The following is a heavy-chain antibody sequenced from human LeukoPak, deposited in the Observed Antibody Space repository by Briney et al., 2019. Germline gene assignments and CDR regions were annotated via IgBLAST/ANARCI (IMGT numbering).Heavy chain of an antibody. Sequence: GGSLRLSCAASGFTFSDYYMSWVRQAPGKGLEWVSAISGSGGSTYYADSVKGRFTISRDNSKSTLYLQMNSLRAEDTAVYYCAKVERRYCSGGSCYSDYWGQGTLVTVSS. V-gene: IGHV3-23*01. CDR2: ISGSGGST. CDR1: GFTFSDYY. J-gene: IGHJ4*02. D-gene: IGHD2-15*01. CDR3: AKVERRYCSGGSCYSDY.